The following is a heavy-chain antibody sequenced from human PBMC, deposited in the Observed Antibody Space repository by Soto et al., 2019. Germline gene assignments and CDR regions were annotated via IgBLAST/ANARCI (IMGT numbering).Heavy chain of an antibody. CDR1: GYTFTSYG. CDR3: ARVDPRGVVVVRVY. Sequence: DSMKGSCTASGYTFTSYGISWVRQAPGQWLEWMAWIRAYNGNTNYAQKLQGRVTLTTDSSTSTAYMQLMSLRSDDTAVYFCARVDPRGVVVVRVYWGPGTLVNVFS. CDR2: IRAYNGNT. V-gene: IGHV1-18*04. D-gene: IGHD3-22*01. J-gene: IGHJ4*02.